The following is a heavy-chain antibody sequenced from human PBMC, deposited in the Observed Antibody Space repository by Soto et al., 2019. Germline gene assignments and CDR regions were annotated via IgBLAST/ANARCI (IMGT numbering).Heavy chain of an antibody. V-gene: IGHV1-18*04. D-gene: IGHD3-10*01. CDR1: GYTFTSYG. Sequence: GASVKVSCKASGYTFTSYGISWVRQAPGQGLEWMGWISAYNGNTNYAQKLQGRVTMTTDTSTSTAYMELRSLRSDDTAVYYCARDQLGELLASGSPIDYWGQGTLVTVSS. CDR3: ARDQLGELLASGSPIDY. J-gene: IGHJ4*02. CDR2: ISAYNGNT.